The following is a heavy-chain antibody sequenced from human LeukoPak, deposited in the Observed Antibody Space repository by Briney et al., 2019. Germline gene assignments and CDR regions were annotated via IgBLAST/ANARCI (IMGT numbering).Heavy chain of an antibody. CDR2: IWYDGSNK. Sequence: GGSLRLSCAASGFTFSIYSMNWVRQAPGKGLEWVAVIWYDGSNKYYADSVKGRFTISRDNSKNTLYLQMNSLRAEDTAVYYCARDQYYYGSGSYPDYWGQGTLVTVSS. CDR1: GFTFSIYS. D-gene: IGHD3-10*01. J-gene: IGHJ4*02. V-gene: IGHV3-33*08. CDR3: ARDQYYYGSGSYPDY.